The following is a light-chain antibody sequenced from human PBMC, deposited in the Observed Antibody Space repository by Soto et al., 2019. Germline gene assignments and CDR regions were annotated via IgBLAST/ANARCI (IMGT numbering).Light chain of an antibody. Sequence: QSALTQPASVSGSPGLAITISCAGTDNDVGGSDSVSWYQQHPGKAPRLMIFDVLNRPSGVSDRFSGSKSGNTASLTISRRQADDDADYFCYSSASGNTGVFGTGTKLTVL. CDR3: YSSASGNTGV. V-gene: IGLV2-14*03. CDR1: DNDVGGSDS. CDR2: DVL. J-gene: IGLJ1*01.